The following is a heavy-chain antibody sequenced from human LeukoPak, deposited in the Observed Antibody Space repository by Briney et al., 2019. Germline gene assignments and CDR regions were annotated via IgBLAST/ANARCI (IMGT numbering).Heavy chain of an antibody. Sequence: SGGSLRLSCAASGFTVSSNYMSWVRQAPGKGLEWVANIKPDGTTKFYVDSVKGRFTISRDNALNSLYLQMNSLRAEDTAIYYGARSIPYGTTWYGRSDYWGQGTLVTVSS. V-gene: IGHV3-7*03. D-gene: IGHD6-13*01. CDR1: GFTVSSNY. J-gene: IGHJ4*02. CDR2: IKPDGTTK. CDR3: ARSIPYGTTWYGRSDY.